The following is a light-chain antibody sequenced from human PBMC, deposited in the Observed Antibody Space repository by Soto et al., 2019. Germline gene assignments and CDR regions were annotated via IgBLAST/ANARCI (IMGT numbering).Light chain of an antibody. CDR1: QSISSY. Sequence: DIQMTQSPSSLSASVGDRVTITCRASQSISSYLNWYQQKPGKAPKLLIYAASSLQSGVPSRFSGSGSGTDFTLTISSLQPEDFATYYCQQRYSTPRTFDQGTKVEIK. CDR3: QQRYSTPRT. J-gene: IGKJ1*01. CDR2: AAS. V-gene: IGKV1-39*01.